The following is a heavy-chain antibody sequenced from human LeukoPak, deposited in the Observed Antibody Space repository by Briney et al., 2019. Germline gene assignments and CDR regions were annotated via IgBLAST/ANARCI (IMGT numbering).Heavy chain of an antibody. J-gene: IGHJ4*02. CDR2: IRYDGSNK. CDR1: GFTFSSYG. Sequence: GGSLRLSCAASGFTFSSYGMHWVRQAPGKGLEWVAFIRYDGSNKYYADSVKGRFTISRDNSKNTLYLQMNSLRAEDTAVYYCAKDQGYYDSSGSTDYWGQGTLVTVSS. CDR3: AKDQGYYDSSGSTDY. D-gene: IGHD3-22*01. V-gene: IGHV3-30*02.